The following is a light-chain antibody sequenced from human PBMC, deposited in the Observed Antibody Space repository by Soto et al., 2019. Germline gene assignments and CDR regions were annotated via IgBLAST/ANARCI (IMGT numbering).Light chain of an antibody. CDR2: DAS. CDR1: QSVSSN. Sequence: EIMMTQSPAILSVSPGERATLSCRVSQSVSSNLAWYQQKPGQAPRPLIHDASTRATGIPARFSGSGSGTDFTLTISRLEPEDFAVYYCQQYGSSPTFGQGTKVDIK. J-gene: IGKJ1*01. V-gene: IGKV3-15*01. CDR3: QQYGSSPT.